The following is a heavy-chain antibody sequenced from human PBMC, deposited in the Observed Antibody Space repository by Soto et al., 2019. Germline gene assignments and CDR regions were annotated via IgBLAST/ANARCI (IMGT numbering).Heavy chain of an antibody. V-gene: IGHV4-39*01. J-gene: IGHJ4*02. D-gene: IGHD3-22*01. CDR3: ARQRGHGYYYDSSAYFPDY. CDR1: SGSISSSGYY. Sequence: PSETLSLTCTVSSGSISSSGYYWGWIRQPPGKGLEWIGSIYYSGSTYYNPSLKSRVTISADTSKNQFSLKLNSVTAADTAVYYCARQRGHGYYYDSSAYFPDYWGQGTPVTVSS. CDR2: IYYSGST.